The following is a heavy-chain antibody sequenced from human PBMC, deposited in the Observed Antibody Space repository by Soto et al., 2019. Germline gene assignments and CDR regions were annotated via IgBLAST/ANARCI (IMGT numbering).Heavy chain of an antibody. D-gene: IGHD2-2*01. CDR3: TRHPPNIVVVPPFDP. CDR1: GFTFSGSA. V-gene: IGHV3-73*01. CDR2: IRSKANSYAT. J-gene: IGHJ5*02. Sequence: GGSLRLSCAASGFTFSGSAMHWVRQASGKGLEWVGRIRSKANSYATAYAASVKGRFTISRDDSKNTAYLQMNSLKTEDTAVYYCTRHPPNIVVVPPFDPWGQGTLVTVSS.